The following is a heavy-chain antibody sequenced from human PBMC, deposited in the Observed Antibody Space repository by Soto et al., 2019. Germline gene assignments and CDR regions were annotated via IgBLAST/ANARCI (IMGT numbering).Heavy chain of an antibody. V-gene: IGHV1-18*01. D-gene: IGHD2-15*01. J-gene: IGHJ5*02. CDR2: ISAYNGNT. CDR3: ANGGSSTRAWFDP. Sequence: XSVKVSCNAFGYPFTSYGISWVRQAPGQGLEWMGWISAYNGNTNYAQKLQGRVTMTTDTSTSTAYMELRSLRSDDTAVYYCANGGSSTRAWFDPWGQGTLVTVSS. CDR1: GYPFTSYG.